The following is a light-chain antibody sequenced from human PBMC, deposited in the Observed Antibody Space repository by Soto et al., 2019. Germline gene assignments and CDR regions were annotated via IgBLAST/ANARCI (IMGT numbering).Light chain of an antibody. CDR2: AAS. CDR3: RQSYSTPPFT. J-gene: IGKJ3*01. Sequence: DIQMTQSPSSLSASVGDRVTITCRASQSISSYLIWYQQKPGKAPKLLIYAASSLQSGVPSRFSGSGSGTDVTLTTSSLQPEDFSAYYCRQSYSTPPFTFGPGTKVDIK. V-gene: IGKV1-39*01. CDR1: QSISSY.